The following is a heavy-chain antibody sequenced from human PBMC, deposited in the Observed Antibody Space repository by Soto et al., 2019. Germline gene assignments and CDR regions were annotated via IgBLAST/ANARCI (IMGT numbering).Heavy chain of an antibody. D-gene: IGHD5-12*01. V-gene: IGHV1-8*01. J-gene: IGHJ4*02. CDR2: MNPSTGNS. CDR3: ARGLSPLDGYNGH. Sequence: QVQLVQSGTEVKKPGASVKVSCKASGYTFTNYDINWVRQATGQGIEWMGWMNPSTGNSGYAQKFHGRLTMTRNTSISTAYMELRSLRSQDTAVYYCARGLSPLDGYNGHWGQGTLVTVSS. CDR1: GYTFTNYD.